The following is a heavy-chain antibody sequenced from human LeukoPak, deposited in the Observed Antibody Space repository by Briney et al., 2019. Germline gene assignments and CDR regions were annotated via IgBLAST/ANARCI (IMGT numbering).Heavy chain of an antibody. Sequence: PGGSLRLSCAASGFTFSDYYMSWIRQAPGKGLEWVSYISSRGSTIYYADSVKGRFTISRDNAKNSLYLQMNSLRAEDTAVYYCARSSGGFDWLLYPPSRYYFDYWGQGTLVTVSS. CDR2: ISSRGSTI. D-gene: IGHD3-9*01. J-gene: IGHJ4*02. CDR1: GFTFSDYY. CDR3: ARSSGGFDWLLYPPSRYYFDY. V-gene: IGHV3-11*01.